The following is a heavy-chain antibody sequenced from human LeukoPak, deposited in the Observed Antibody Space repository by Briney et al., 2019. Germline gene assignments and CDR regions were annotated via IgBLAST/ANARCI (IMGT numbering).Heavy chain of an antibody. CDR1: GFTFSSNG. CDR3: AKDLGNDYGDY. D-gene: IGHD3-16*01. V-gene: IGHV3-30*18. J-gene: IGHJ4*02. CDR2: ISYDGSNK. Sequence: GGSLRLSCAASGFTFSSNGMHWVRQAPGKGLEWVAVISYDGSNKYYADSVKGRFTISRDNSKNTLYLQMNSLRAEDTAVYYCAKDLGNDYGDYWGQGTLITVSS.